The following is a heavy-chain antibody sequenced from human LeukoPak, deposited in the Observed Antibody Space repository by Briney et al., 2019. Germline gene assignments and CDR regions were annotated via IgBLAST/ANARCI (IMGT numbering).Heavy chain of an antibody. CDR1: GFMFTDHA. CDR2: ISGSGTTT. CDR3: ARVLTLWFGALDY. Sequence: GGSLRLSCAASGFMFTDHALSWVRQAPGKGLEWVSSISGSGTTTYYAESVRGRFTISRDNSKNTVYLQMNSLRADDTALYYCARVLTLWFGALDYWDQGRMVSV. J-gene: IGHJ4*02. D-gene: IGHD3-10*01. V-gene: IGHV3-23*01.